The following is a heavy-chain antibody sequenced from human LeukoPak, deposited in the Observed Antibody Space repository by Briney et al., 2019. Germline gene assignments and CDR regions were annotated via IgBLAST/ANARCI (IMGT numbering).Heavy chain of an antibody. J-gene: IGHJ3*02. V-gene: IGHV3-21*04. Sequence: GGSLRLSCAASGFIFSTYNIDWVRQAPGKGLEWVSSISSSSSYIYYADSVKGRFTISRDNAKNSLYLQMNSLRAEDTALYYCVGDYYDSSGYYDAFDIWGQGTMVTVSS. CDR1: GFIFSTYN. CDR2: ISSSSSYI. D-gene: IGHD3-22*01. CDR3: VGDYYDSSGYYDAFDI.